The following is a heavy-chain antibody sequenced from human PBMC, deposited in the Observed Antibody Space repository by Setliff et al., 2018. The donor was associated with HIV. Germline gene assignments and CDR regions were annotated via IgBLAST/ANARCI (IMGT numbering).Heavy chain of an antibody. CDR1: GFTFNTYA. CDR2: ISGSGGST. V-gene: IGHV3-23*01. D-gene: IGHD4-17*01. J-gene: IGHJ5*02. CDR3: AVSPDGDCATTECANWFDP. Sequence: GGSLRLSCAASGFTFNTYAMSWVRQAPGKGLEWVSVISGSGGSTFYADSVKGRFTISRDNSKNTLYLQMNGLRTEDTAVYFCAVSPDGDCATTECANWFDPWGQGTQVTVSS.